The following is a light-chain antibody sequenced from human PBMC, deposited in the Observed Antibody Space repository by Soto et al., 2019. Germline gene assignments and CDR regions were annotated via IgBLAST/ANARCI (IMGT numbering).Light chain of an antibody. Sequence: QSVLTQPASVSGSPGQSITISCTGSSSAFGAYKYVSWYQQHPGKAPKLMIYEVTNRPSGVSNRFSGSKSGNTASLTISGLQAEDEADYYCRSYTTETIVFGTGTKVNAL. CDR2: EVT. J-gene: IGLJ1*01. CDR3: RSYTTETIV. V-gene: IGLV2-14*01. CDR1: SSAFGAYKY.